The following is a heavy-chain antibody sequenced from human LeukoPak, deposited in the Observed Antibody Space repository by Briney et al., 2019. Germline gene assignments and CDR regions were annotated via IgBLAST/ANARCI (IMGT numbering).Heavy chain of an antibody. J-gene: IGHJ5*02. CDR2: IIPILGIA. V-gene: IGHV1-69*04. CDR1: GGTFSSYT. D-gene: IGHD6-13*01. CDR3: ARDRNLEGIALSNWFDP. Sequence: ASVKVSCKASGGTFSSYTISWMRQAPGQGLEWMGRIIPILGIANYAQKFQGRVTITADKSTSTAYMELSSLRSEDTAVYYCARDRNLEGIALSNWFDPWGQGTLVTVSS.